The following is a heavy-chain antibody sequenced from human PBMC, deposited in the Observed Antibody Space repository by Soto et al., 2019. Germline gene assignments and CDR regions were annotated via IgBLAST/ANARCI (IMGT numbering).Heavy chain of an antibody. D-gene: IGHD2-2*01. V-gene: IGHV3-30-3*01. CDR3: ARVPQLPDY. J-gene: IGHJ4*02. Sequence: PGGSLRLSCAASGFTFSSYAMHWVRQAPGKGLEWVAVISYDGSNKYYADSVKGRFTISRDNSKNTLYLQMNSLRAEDTAVYYCARVPQLPDYWGQGTLVTVSS. CDR1: GFTFSSYA. CDR2: ISYDGSNK.